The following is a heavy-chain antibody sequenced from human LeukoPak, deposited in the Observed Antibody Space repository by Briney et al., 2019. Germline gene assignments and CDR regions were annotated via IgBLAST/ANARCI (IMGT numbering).Heavy chain of an antibody. CDR2: ISSGGRST. CDR3: AREVNNGWYD. Sequence: GGSLRLSCAASGFTFTNYYMSWMRQTPGKGLEWVSYISSGGRSTTYSDSVKGRFTISRDNAKNSLYLQMNSLRAEDTAVYYCAREVNNGWYDWGQGTLVTVSS. CDR1: GFTFTNYY. J-gene: IGHJ4*02. V-gene: IGHV3-11*05. D-gene: IGHD6-19*01.